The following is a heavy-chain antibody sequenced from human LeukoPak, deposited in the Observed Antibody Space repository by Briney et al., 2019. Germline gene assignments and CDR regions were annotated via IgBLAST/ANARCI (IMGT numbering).Heavy chain of an antibody. CDR2: ISGSGGST. D-gene: IGHD6-13*01. V-gene: IGHV3-23*01. CDR1: GFTFSSYA. J-gene: IGHJ4*02. Sequence: PGGSLRLSCAASGFTFSSYAMSWVRQAPGKGLEWVSAISGSGGSTYYADSVKGRFTISRDNSKNTLYLQMNSLRAEDTAVYYCAKKTSSSSWHTLFDCWGQGTLVTVSS. CDR3: AKKTSSSSWHTLFDC.